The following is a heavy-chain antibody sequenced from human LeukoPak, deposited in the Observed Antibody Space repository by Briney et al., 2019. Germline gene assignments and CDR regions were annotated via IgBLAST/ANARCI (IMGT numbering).Heavy chain of an antibody. CDR1: GGSFSGYY. V-gene: IGHV4-34*01. CDR2: INHSGST. J-gene: IGHJ4*02. CDR3: ARSFTPSFDY. Sequence: PSETLSLACAVYGGSFSGYYWSWIRQPPGKGLEWIGEINHSGSTNYNPSLKSRVTISVDTSKNQFSLKLSSVTAADPAVYYCARSFTPSFDYWGQGTLVTVSS.